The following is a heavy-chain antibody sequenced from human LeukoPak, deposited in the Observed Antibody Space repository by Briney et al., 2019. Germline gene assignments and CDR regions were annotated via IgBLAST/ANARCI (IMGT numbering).Heavy chain of an antibody. CDR2: IKSKTDGGTT. CDR1: GFTFSNAW. D-gene: IGHD6-19*01. CDR3: TTDRSGWYRNWFDP. J-gene: IGHJ5*02. Sequence: PGGSLRLSCAASGFTFSNAWMSWVRQAPGKGLEWVGRIKSKTDGGTTDYAAPVKGRFTISRDDSKNTLYLQMNSLKTEDTAVYYCTTDRSGWYRNWFDPWGQGTLVTVSS. V-gene: IGHV3-15*01.